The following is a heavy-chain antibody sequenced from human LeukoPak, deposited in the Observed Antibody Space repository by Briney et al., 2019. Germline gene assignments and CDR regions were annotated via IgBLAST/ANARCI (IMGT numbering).Heavy chain of an antibody. CDR3: AKDRDPLTSSGWPWAYFDS. CDR2: SGSGHNT. V-gene: IGHV3-23*01. J-gene: IGHJ4*02. D-gene: IGHD6-19*01. CDR1: GFTFNNYA. Sequence: PGGSLRLSCAASGFTFNNYAMSWVRQAPGKGLEWVISGSGHNTYYADSVKGRFTISRDNSKNTLFLQMSSLRAEDTAVYCAKDRDPLTSSGWPWAYFDSWGQGTLVTVSS.